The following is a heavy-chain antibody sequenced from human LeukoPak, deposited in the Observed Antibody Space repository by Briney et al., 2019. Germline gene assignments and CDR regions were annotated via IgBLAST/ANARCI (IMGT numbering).Heavy chain of an antibody. V-gene: IGHV4-59*01. J-gene: IGHJ3*02. Sequence: SETLSLTCTVSGGSISSYYWSWIRQPPGKGLEWIGYIYYSGSTNYNPSLKSRVTISVDTSKNQFSLKLSSVTAADTAVYYCARVGGYSSSSFGLPWVRDDAFDIWGQGKMVTVSS. CDR1: GGSISSYY. CDR3: ARVGGYSSSSFGLPWVRDDAFDI. D-gene: IGHD6-6*01. CDR2: IYYSGST.